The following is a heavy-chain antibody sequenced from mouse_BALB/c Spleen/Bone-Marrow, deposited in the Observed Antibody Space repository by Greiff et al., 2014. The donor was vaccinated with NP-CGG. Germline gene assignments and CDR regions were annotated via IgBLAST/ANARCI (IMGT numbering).Heavy chain of an antibody. D-gene: IGHD1-1*01. CDR1: GFTFSSYY. Sequence: EVQVVESGGDLVKLGGSLKLSCAASGFTFSSYYMSWVRQTPEKRLELVAAINSNGGSTYYPDTVKGRFTISRDNAKNTLYLQMSSLKSEDTALYYCSRRDGDGYFDYWGQGTTVTVSA. CDR2: INSNGGST. CDR3: SRRDGDGYFDY. V-gene: IGHV5-6-2*01. J-gene: IGHJ2*01.